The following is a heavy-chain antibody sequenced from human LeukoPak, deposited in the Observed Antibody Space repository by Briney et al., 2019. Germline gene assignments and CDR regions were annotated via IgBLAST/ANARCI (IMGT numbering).Heavy chain of an antibody. Sequence: SETLSLTCTVSGCSISSGYYWGWIRQPPGKGLEWIGSIYHSGSTYYNPSLKSRVTISVDTSKNQFSLKLSSVTAADTAVYYCARSTVVNNLDYWGQGTLVTVSS. CDR3: ARSTVVNNLDY. CDR1: GCSISSGYY. J-gene: IGHJ4*02. D-gene: IGHD2-21*01. CDR2: IYHSGST. V-gene: IGHV4-38-2*02.